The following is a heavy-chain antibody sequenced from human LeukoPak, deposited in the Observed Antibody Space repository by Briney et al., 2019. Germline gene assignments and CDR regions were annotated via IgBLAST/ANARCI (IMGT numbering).Heavy chain of an antibody. J-gene: IGHJ2*01. V-gene: IGHV4-61*02. CDR2: IYTSGSP. CDR3: ARAPVGATHWYFDL. D-gene: IGHD1-26*01. Sequence: SQTLSLTCTVSGGSISSGSYHWSWIRQPAGKGLEWIGRIYTSGSPNYNPSLKSRVTISVDTSKNQFSLKLSSVTAADTAVYYCARAPVGATHWYFDLWGRGTLVTVSS. CDR1: GGSISSGSYH.